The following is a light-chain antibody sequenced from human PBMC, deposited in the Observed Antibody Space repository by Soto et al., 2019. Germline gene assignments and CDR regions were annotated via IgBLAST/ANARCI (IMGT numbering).Light chain of an antibody. CDR1: QSVSSY. CDR2: DAS. J-gene: IGKJ1*01. CDR3: QQRSNWPWT. Sequence: EIVLTQSQATLSLSPGERATLSCRASQSVSSYLAWYQQKPGQARRLLISDASNRATGIPARFSGSGSGTDFTLNISSLEPEDFAVYYCQQRSNWPWTFGQGTKVEIK. V-gene: IGKV3-11*01.